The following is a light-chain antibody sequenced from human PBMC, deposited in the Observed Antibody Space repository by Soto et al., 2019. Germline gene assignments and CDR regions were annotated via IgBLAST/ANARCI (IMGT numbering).Light chain of an antibody. Sequence: EIVMTQSPATLPVSPGDRATLSCRASQSVSSSLAWYQQIPGQAPRLLIYDASTRATGIPARFGGSGSGTEFTLTISSLQSEDFAVYYCQQYNNWPPLTFGGGTKVELK. CDR1: QSVSSS. J-gene: IGKJ4*01. V-gene: IGKV3-15*01. CDR2: DAS. CDR3: QQYNNWPPLT.